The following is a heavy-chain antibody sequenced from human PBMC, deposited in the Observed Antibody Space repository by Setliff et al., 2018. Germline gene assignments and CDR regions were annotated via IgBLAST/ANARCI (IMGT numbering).Heavy chain of an antibody. CDR3: ARSPGWIPWFDS. J-gene: IGHJ5*01. Sequence: PGGSLRLSCVASGFSFSNYYMSWVRQAPGKGLEWVANIKEDGSEEYYVDSVKGRFTISRDNAKTSLYLQMDSLRVEDTAVFFCARSPGWIPWFDSWGQGTLVTVSS. D-gene: IGHD5-18*01. CDR1: GFSFSNYY. CDR2: IKEDGSEE. V-gene: IGHV3-7*01.